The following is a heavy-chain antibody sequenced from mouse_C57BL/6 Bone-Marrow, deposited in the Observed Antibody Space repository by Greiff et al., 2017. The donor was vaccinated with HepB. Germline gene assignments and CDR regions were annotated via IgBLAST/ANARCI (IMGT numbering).Heavy chain of an antibody. CDR2: ISDGGSYT. CDR3: ARAPPPYYGSSDWYCDV. D-gene: IGHD1-1*01. CDR1: GFTFSSYA. J-gene: IGHJ1*03. Sequence: EVKLMESGGGLVKPGGSLKLSCAASGFTFSSYAMSWVRQTPEKRLEWVATISDGGSYTYYPDNVKDRFTISRDNAKNNLYLQMSHLKSEDTAMYYCARAPPPYYGSSDWYCDVWGTGTTVTVSS. V-gene: IGHV5-4*03.